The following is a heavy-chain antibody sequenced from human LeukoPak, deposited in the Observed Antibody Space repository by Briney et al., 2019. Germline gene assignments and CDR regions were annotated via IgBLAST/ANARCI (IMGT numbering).Heavy chain of an antibody. V-gene: IGHV3-30*18. J-gene: IGHJ4*02. Sequence: GGSLRLSCAASEFTFSAYWMSWVRQAPGKGLEWVAVISYDGSNKNYADSVKGRFTISRDNSKNTLYLQMNSLRAEDTAVYYCAKGTQIRYCRGGTCYPLDYWGQGTLVTVSS. D-gene: IGHD2-15*01. CDR2: ISYDGSNK. CDR3: AKGTQIRYCRGGTCYPLDY. CDR1: EFTFSAYW.